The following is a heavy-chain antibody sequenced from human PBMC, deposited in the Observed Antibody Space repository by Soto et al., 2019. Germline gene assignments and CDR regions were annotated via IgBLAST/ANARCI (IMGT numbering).Heavy chain of an antibody. CDR1: GFTFSSYG. CDR3: ARERGYYFDY. Sequence: QVQLVESGGGVVQPGRSLRLSCAASGFTFSSYGMHWVRQAPGKGLEWVAVIWYDESNKYYADSVKGRFTISRDNSKNTLYLQMNSLRAEDTAVYYCARERGYYFDYWGQGTLVTVSS. J-gene: IGHJ4*02. V-gene: IGHV3-33*01. CDR2: IWYDESNK.